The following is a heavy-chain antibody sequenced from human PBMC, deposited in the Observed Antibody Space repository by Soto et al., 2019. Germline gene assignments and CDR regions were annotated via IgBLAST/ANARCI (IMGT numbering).Heavy chain of an antibody. J-gene: IGHJ4*02. CDR1: GFTFSSYG. V-gene: IGHV3-30*03. D-gene: IGHD6-19*01. CDR2: ISYDGSNK. Sequence: QVQLVESGGGVVQPGRSLRLSCAASGFTFSSYGMHWVRQAPGKGLEWVAVISYDGSNKYYADSVKGRFTISRDNSKNTLYQQMNSLRAEYTAVYYCSGDSSGWHLDYWGQGTLVTVSS. CDR3: SGDSSGWHLDY.